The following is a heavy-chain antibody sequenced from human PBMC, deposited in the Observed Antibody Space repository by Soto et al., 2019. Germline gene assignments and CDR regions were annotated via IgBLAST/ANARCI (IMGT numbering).Heavy chain of an antibody. CDR2: IYGGGTT. CDR3: VQTTGWPGFDF. CDR1: GFAVSSKY. D-gene: IGHD6-19*01. Sequence: EVQLVESGGGLIQPGGSLRLSCAASGFAVSSKYMTWVRQAPGKGLEWVSVIYGGGTTYYSASVKGRFTISRDTSKNTLYLQMNSLRAEDPAVYYCVQTTGWPGFDFWGQGTLVTVSS. J-gene: IGHJ4*02. V-gene: IGHV3-53*01.